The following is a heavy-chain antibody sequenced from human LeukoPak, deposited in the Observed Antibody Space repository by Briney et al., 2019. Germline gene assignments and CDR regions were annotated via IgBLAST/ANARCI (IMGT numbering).Heavy chain of an antibody. CDR2: IYYSGST. D-gene: IGHD1-26*01. Sequence: SETLSLTCTVSGGSTRGSTGSWFRQPQGRGLGWFGYIYYSGSTNYNPSLKSRVTISVDTSKNQFSLKLSSVTAADTAVYYCARSWELLPRAFDIWGQGTMVTVSS. CDR1: GGSTRGST. V-gene: IGHV4-59*01. J-gene: IGHJ3*02. CDR3: ARSWELLPRAFDI.